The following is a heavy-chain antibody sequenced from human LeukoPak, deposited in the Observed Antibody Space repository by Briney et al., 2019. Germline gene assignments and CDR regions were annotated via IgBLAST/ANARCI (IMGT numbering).Heavy chain of an antibody. D-gene: IGHD5-18*01. CDR3: ARGRSYGFDFDS. CDR1: GVSINTCCYY. CDR2: KYYSGST. V-gene: IGHV4-61*01. Sequence: SETLSLTCDVSGVSINTCCYYWTWIRQPPGKGLEWIGYKYYSGSTRYNSSLRSRLTISLDTSKNQFSPRLTSVTAADTAVYYCARGRSYGFDFDSWGPGTLVIVSS. J-gene: IGHJ4*02.